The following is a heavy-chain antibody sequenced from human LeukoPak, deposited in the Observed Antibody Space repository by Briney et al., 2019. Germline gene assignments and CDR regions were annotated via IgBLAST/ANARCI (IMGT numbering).Heavy chain of an antibody. J-gene: IGHJ4*02. CDR2: IKQDGSEK. Sequence: GGSLRLSCAASGFTFSSYWMSWVRQAPGKGLEWVANIKQDGSEKYYVDSVKGRFTISRDNAKNSLYLQMNSLRAEDTALYYCAKDRESSSWYRAFDYWGQGTLVTVSS. V-gene: IGHV3-7*03. CDR3: AKDRESSSWYRAFDY. D-gene: IGHD6-13*01. CDR1: GFTFSSYW.